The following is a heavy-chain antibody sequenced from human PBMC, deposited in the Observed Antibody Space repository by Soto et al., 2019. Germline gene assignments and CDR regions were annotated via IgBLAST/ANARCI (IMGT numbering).Heavy chain of an antibody. CDR2: ISWNSGTR. V-gene: IGHV3-9*01. D-gene: IGHD5-18*01. Sequence: EVQLVDSGGGLVQPGRSLRLSCAASGFTFDIYAMHWVRQAPGKGLEWVSSISWNSGTRGYADSVKGRFTISRDNAKNTLYMQMDSLRTEDTASYYCAKELGGYSYGYELDHWGQGTLVAVSS. CDR1: GFTFDIYA. J-gene: IGHJ4*02. CDR3: AKELGGYSYGYELDH.